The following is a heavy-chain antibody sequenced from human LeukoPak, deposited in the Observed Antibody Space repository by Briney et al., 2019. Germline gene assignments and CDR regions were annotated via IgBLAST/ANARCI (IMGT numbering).Heavy chain of an antibody. V-gene: IGHV4-59*01. D-gene: IGHD6-13*01. J-gene: IGHJ4*02. CDR1: GGSISSYY. CDR3: ARGPLAAAGTIYVFGFDY. Sequence: SETLSLTCTVSGGSISSYYWSWIRQPPGKGLEWIGYIYYSGSTNYNPSLKSRVTISVDTSKNQFSLKLSSVTAADTAVYYCARGPLAAAGTIYVFGFDYWGQGTLVTVSS. CDR2: IYYSGST.